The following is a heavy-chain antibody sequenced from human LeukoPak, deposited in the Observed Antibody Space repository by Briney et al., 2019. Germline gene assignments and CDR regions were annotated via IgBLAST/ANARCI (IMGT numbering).Heavy chain of an antibody. J-gene: IGHJ4*02. CDR1: GGSFSGYY. V-gene: IGHV4-34*01. CDR2: INHSGST. Sequence: ASETLSLTCAVYGGSFSGYYWSWIRQPPGKGLEWIGEINHSGSTNYNPSLKSRVTISVDTSKNQFSLKLSSVTAADTAVYYCVRDLDTVTTAFLVYWGQGTLVTVSS. CDR3: VRDLDTVTTAFLVY. D-gene: IGHD4-11*01.